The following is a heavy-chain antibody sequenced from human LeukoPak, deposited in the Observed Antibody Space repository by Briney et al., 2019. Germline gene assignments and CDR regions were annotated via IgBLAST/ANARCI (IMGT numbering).Heavy chain of an antibody. CDR1: GNTFAGYY. D-gene: IGHD1-26*01. J-gene: IGHJ4*02. V-gene: IGHV1-2*02. Sequence: GASVKVSCKASGNTFAGYYVHWVRQAPGQGLEWMGWINTHSGATNYAQHFQGRVTMTTDTSVTIAYMDLDGLKSDDAAVYFCARGPIGGLRKGFDIWGQGTLVTVSS. CDR3: ARGPIGGLRKGFDI. CDR2: INTHSGAT.